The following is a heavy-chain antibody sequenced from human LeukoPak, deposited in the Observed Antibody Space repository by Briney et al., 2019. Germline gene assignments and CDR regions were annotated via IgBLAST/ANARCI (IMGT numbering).Heavy chain of an antibody. CDR3: AKSNGYGLVDI. CDR1: GGSISSYY. J-gene: IGHJ3*02. Sequence: SETLSLTCTVSGGSISSYYWSWIRQPPGMGLEWIGNIFYSGSTYYSPSLKSRVTISLDTSRNQFSLKLNSVTAADTAVYYCAKSNGYGLVDIWGQGTMVTVSS. CDR2: IFYSGST. V-gene: IGHV4-59*12. D-gene: IGHD3-10*01.